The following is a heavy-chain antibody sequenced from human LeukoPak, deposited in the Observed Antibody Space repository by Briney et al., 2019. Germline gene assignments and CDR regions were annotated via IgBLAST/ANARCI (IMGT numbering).Heavy chain of an antibody. CDR1: VYTFISYD. Sequence: ASVKVSCKASVYTFISYDINWVRQATGQGLEWMGWMNPNSGNTGYAQKFQGRVTMTRNTSISTAYMELSSLRSEDTAVYYCARGTESYGSGSNYYYYMDVWGKGTTVTVSS. D-gene: IGHD3-10*01. V-gene: IGHV1-8*01. CDR3: ARGTESYGSGSNYYYYMDV. J-gene: IGHJ6*03. CDR2: MNPNSGNT.